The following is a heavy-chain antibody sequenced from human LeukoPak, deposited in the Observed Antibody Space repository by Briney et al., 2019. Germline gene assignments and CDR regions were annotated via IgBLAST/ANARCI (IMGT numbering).Heavy chain of an antibody. V-gene: IGHV3-23*01. Sequence: PGGSLRLSCAASGFTFSSYAMSWVRQAPGKGLGWVSAISGSGGSTYYADSVKGRFTISRDNSKNTLYLQMNSLRAEDTAVYYCAKDEGVIAAALYHYYGMDVWGQGTTVTVSS. J-gene: IGHJ6*02. CDR1: GFTFSSYA. D-gene: IGHD6-13*01. CDR3: AKDEGVIAAALYHYYGMDV. CDR2: ISGSGGST.